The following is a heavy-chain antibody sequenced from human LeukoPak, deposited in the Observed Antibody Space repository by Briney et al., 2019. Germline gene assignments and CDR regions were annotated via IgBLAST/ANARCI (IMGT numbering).Heavy chain of an antibody. CDR2: ISGSGGST. Sequence: GGSLRLSCAASGFTFSSYAMSWVRRAPGKGLEWVSAISGSGGSTYYADSVKGRFTISRDNSKNTLYLQMNSLRAEDTAVYYCAKDGRYSGTHASANWGQGTLVTVSS. J-gene: IGHJ4*02. D-gene: IGHD1-26*01. CDR3: AKDGRYSGTHASAN. V-gene: IGHV3-23*01. CDR1: GFTFSSYA.